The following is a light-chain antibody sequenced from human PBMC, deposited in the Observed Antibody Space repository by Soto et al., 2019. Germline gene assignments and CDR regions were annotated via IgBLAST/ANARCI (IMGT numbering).Light chain of an antibody. V-gene: IGKV3-20*01. CDR1: QSVSSSY. Sequence: EIVLTQSPGTLSLSPGERATLSCRASQSVSSSYLAWYQQKPGQAPRLLIYGASSRATGIPDRFSGSGSGTDFTLTISRLEPEDFAVYYCPQYGSSPLGGGTKVEIK. CDR2: GAS. J-gene: IGKJ4*01. CDR3: PQYGSSP.